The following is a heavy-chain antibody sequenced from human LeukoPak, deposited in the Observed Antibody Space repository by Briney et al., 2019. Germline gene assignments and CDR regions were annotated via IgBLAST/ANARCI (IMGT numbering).Heavy chain of an antibody. CDR3: ASLDCSSTSCYLNY. D-gene: IGHD2-2*01. Sequence: SETLSLTCAVYGGSFSSYYWSWIRQPPGKGLEWIADINHGGSTHYNPSLKSRVTISVDTSKNQFSLKMSSVTAADTALYYCASLDCSSTSCYLNYWGQGTLVTVSS. CDR2: INHGGST. V-gene: IGHV4-34*01. J-gene: IGHJ4*02. CDR1: GGSFSSYY.